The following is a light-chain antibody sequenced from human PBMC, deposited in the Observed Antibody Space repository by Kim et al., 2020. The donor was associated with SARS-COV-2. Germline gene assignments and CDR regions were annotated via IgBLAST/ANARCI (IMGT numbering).Light chain of an antibody. CDR3: QQYNNWPLT. J-gene: IGKJ4*01. Sequence: VSPGERATLSCRASQSVSSNLAWYQQKPGQAPRLLIYGASTRATGFPARFSGSGSGTEITLTISSLQSEDFAVYYCQQYNNWPLTFGGGTKVDIK. V-gene: IGKV3-15*01. CDR2: GAS. CDR1: QSVSSN.